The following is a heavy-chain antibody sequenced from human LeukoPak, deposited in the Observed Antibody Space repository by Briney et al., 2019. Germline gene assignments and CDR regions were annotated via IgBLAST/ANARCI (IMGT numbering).Heavy chain of an antibody. CDR1: GGSISNYY. CDR2: IYYSGST. Sequence: PSETLSLTCAVSGGSISNYYWSWFRQPPGKGLEWIGYIYYSGSTKYNPSLKSRVTISVDTSKNQFSLKLSSVTAADTAAYYCAREGPSSSGSYLNCFDPWGQGTLVTVSS. D-gene: IGHD1-26*01. V-gene: IGHV4-59*01. J-gene: IGHJ5*02. CDR3: AREGPSSSGSYLNCFDP.